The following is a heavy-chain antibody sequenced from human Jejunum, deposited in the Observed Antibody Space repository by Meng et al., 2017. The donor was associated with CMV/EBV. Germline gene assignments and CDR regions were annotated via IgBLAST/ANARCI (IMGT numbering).Heavy chain of an antibody. CDR2: IHPSGST. J-gene: IGHJ5*02. Sequence: LQPVAKGLLKPSETLSLTCGVYDGSFSNYYWSLIRQSPGKGLEWIGEIHPSGSTYYNPSLNSRVTMSVDTSKNQFSLNMRSVTAADTAVYYCSRGADAYKSGRSWGQGTLVTVSS. V-gene: IGHV4-34*01. CDR1: DGSFSNYY. CDR3: SRGADAYKSGRS. D-gene: IGHD5-24*01.